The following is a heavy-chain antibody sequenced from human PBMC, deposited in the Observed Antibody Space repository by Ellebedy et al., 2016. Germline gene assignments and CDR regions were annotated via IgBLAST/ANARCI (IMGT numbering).Heavy chain of an antibody. Sequence: GESLKISXAASGFTFSIAGMTWVRQAPGKRLEWVATIDFSGTGTYYADSVKGRFIISRDNTKNSVYLQMNSLRAEDTAVYYCARGVGGTSLNWFDPWGQGTLVTVSS. CDR2: IDFSGTGT. D-gene: IGHD3-16*01. V-gene: IGHV3-21*01. CDR1: GFTFSIAG. J-gene: IGHJ5*02. CDR3: ARGVGGTSLNWFDP.